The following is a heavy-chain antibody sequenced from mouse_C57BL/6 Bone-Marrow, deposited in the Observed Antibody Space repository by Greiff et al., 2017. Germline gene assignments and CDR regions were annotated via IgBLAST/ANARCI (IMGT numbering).Heavy chain of an antibody. CDR1: GFTFSSYG. D-gene: IGHD2-4*01. CDR3: AGLEITSVPYYSAMDY. V-gene: IGHV5-6*01. CDR2: ISSGGSYT. Sequence: EVMLVESGGDLVKPGGSLKLSCAASGFTFSSYGMSWVRQTPDKRLEWVATISSGGSYTYSPDSVKGRFTISRDNAKNTLYLQMSSLKSEDTAMYYCAGLEITSVPYYSAMDYWGQGTSVTVSS. J-gene: IGHJ4*01.